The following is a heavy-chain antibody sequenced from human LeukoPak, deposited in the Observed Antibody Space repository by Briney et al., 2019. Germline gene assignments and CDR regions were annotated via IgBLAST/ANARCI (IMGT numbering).Heavy chain of an antibody. D-gene: IGHD3-9*01. V-gene: IGHV5-51*01. CDR2: IYPGDSDT. J-gene: IGHJ4*02. CDR3: ARLHYYDILTGYYFDY. CDR1: GSRFTSYW. Sequence: GAPLKISCKGSGSRFTSYWIGWVRQMPGKGLEWMGIIYPGDSDTRYSPSFQGQVTISADKSISTAYLQWSSLKASDTAMYYCARLHYYDILTGYYFDYWGQGTLVTVSS.